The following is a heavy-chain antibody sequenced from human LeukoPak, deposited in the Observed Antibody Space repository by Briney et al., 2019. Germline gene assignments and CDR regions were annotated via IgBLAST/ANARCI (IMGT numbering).Heavy chain of an antibody. V-gene: IGHV4-34*01. J-gene: IGHJ6*03. CDR3: ARLRSSLSAVVDYYYMDV. D-gene: IGHD2-15*01. CDR1: GGSFSGYY. CDR2: INHSGST. Sequence: SETLSLTCAVYGGSFSGYYWSWIRQPPGKGLEWIGEINHSGSTNYNPSLKSRVTISVDTSKNQFSLKLSSVTAADTAVYYCARLRSSLSAVVDYYYMDVWGIGTTVTVSS.